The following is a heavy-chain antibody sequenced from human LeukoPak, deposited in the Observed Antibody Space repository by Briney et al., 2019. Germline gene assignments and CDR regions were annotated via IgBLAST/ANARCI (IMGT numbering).Heavy chain of an antibody. CDR2: NNPNSGGT. CDR1: GYTFTGYY. D-gene: IGHD3-22*01. Sequence: GASVKVSCKASGYTFTGYYVHWLRQAPGQGLEWMGWNNPNSGGTKYAQKFHGRVTMTRDTSISTAYMGLNRLTSDDTAVYYCARDLYYYDSSNSYNWFDPWGQGTLVTVSS. V-gene: IGHV1-2*02. CDR3: ARDLYYYDSSNSYNWFDP. J-gene: IGHJ5*02.